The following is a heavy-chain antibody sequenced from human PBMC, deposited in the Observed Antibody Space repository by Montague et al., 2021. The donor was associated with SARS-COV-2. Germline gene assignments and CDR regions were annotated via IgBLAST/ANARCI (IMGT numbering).Heavy chain of an antibody. J-gene: IGHJ4*02. D-gene: IGHD4-17*01. V-gene: IGHV6-1*01. Sequence: CAISGDSDWSNTAAWNWIRQSPSGGPEWLGRTNYRSKWTSDYATSVEGRISIDPDTSKNQFFLHLRSVTPEDTGVYYCVRDTGSAQAGFDAWGQGTLVTVSA. CDR3: VRDTGSAQAGFDA. CDR1: GDSDWSNTAA. CDR2: TNYRSKWTS.